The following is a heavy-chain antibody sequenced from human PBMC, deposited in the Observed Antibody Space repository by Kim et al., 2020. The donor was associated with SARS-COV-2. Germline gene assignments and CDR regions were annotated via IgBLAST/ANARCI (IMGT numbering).Heavy chain of an antibody. Sequence: VSVKSRITINPDTSKTQFFLQLNSVTPEDTAVYYCARGDYGGNSGGFDYWGQGTLVSVSS. D-gene: IGHD4-17*01. J-gene: IGHJ4*02. V-gene: IGHV6-1*01. CDR3: ARGDYGGNSGGFDY.